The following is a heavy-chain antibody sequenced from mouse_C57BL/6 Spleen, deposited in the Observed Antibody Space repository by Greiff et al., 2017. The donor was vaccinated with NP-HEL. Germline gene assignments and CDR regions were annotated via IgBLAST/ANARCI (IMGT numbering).Heavy chain of an antibody. Sequence: EVKLMESGPVLVKPGASVKMSCKASGYTFTDYYMNWVKQSHGKSLEWIGVINPYNGGTSYNQKFKGKATLTVDKSSSTAYMELNSLTSEDSAVYYCARDRSPAYWGQGTLVTVSA. CDR2: INPYNGGT. CDR1: GYTFTDYY. J-gene: IGHJ3*01. V-gene: IGHV1-19*01. CDR3: ARDRSPAY.